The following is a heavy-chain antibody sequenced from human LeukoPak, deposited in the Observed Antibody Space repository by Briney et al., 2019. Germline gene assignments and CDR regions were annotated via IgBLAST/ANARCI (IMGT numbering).Heavy chain of an antibody. V-gene: IGHV3-23*01. CDR1: GFTFSSYA. CDR3: AKDLDIVVVPADAP. D-gene: IGHD2-2*01. Sequence: GGSLRLSCAASGFTFSSYAMSWVLQAPGKGLEWVSAISGSGGSTYYADSVKGRFTISRDNSKNTLYLQMNSLRAEDTAVYYCAKDLDIVVVPADAPWGQGTLVTVSS. J-gene: IGHJ5*02. CDR2: ISGSGGST.